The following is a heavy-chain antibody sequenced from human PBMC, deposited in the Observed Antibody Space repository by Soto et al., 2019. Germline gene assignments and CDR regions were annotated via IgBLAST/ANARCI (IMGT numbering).Heavy chain of an antibody. J-gene: IGHJ4*02. CDR1: GFAFNTYW. V-gene: IGHV3-74*01. Sequence: EVQLVESGGDLVQPGGSLRLSCAASGFAFNTYWMHWVRQVPGKGLVWVARIDSDGSATNYADSVKGRFTISRDNSKNTLYLQMNSLRAEDTAVYYCAKDNVPPKLYYDFWSGYQPQLDYWGQGTLVTVSS. D-gene: IGHD3-3*01. CDR2: IDSDGSAT. CDR3: AKDNVPPKLYYDFWSGYQPQLDY.